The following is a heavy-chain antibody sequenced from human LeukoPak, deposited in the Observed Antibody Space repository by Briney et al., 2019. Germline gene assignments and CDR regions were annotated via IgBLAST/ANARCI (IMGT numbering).Heavy chain of an antibody. CDR1: GGSVSSGSYY. CDR2: IYYSGST. CDR3: ARALAYCGGDCYTLFDY. V-gene: IGHV4-61*01. D-gene: IGHD2-21*02. Sequence: PSETLSPTCTVSGGSVSSGSYYWSWIRQPPGKGLEWIGYIYYSGSTNYNPSLKSRVTISVDTSKNQFSLKLSSVTAADTAVYYCARALAYCGGDCYTLFDYWGQGTLVTVSS. J-gene: IGHJ4*02.